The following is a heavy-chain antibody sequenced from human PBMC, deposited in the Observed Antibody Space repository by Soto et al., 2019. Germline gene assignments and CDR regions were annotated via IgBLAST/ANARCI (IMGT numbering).Heavy chain of an antibody. CDR3: ARSKRIVVNNWFDP. CDR1: GGSISSSSYY. D-gene: IGHD3-22*01. Sequence: LSLTCTVSGGSISSSSYYWGWIRQPPGKGLEWIGSIYYSGSTYYNPSLKSRVTISVDTSKNQFSLKLSSVTAADTAVYYCARSKRIVVNNWFDPWGQGTLVTVS. J-gene: IGHJ5*02. CDR2: IYYSGST. V-gene: IGHV4-39*01.